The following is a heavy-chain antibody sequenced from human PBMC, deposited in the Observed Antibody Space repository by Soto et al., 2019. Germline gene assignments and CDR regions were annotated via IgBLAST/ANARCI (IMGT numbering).Heavy chain of an antibody. CDR3: ARARWYRISWYRYSDL. V-gene: IGHV4-59*01. D-gene: IGHD6-13*01. Sequence: QVQLQESGPGLVKPSETLSLTCTVSGGSISSYYWSWIRQPPGKGLEWIGYIYYSGSTNYNPSLKRRVTISXXTXKXLFSLKLSTVTAADTAVHYCARARWYRISWYRYSDLWGRDTLVTVSS. CDR1: GGSISSYY. J-gene: IGHJ2*01. CDR2: IYYSGST.